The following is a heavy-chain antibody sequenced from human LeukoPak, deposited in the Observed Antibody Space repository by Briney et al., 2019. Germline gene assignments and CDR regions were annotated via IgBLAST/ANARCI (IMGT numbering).Heavy chain of an antibody. V-gene: IGHV3-23*01. CDR2: ISGSGGST. Sequence: GGSLRLSCAASGFTLSNYWMHWVRQAPGRGLEWVSAISGSGGSTYYADSVKGRFTISRDNSKNTLYLQMNSLRAEDTAVYYCAKDRYGSLMVATNYWGQGTLVTVSS. CDR1: GFTLSNYW. CDR3: AKDRYGSLMVATNY. D-gene: IGHD5-12*01. J-gene: IGHJ4*02.